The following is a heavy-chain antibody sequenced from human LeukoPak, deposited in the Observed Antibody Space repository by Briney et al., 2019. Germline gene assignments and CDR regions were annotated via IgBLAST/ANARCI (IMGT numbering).Heavy chain of an antibody. J-gene: IGHJ4*02. CDR1: GGTFSSYA. V-gene: IGHV1-69*13. CDR3: ARDGVMATIGYYFDY. D-gene: IGHD5-24*01. Sequence: ASVKVSCKASGGTFSSYAISWVRQAPGQGLEWMGGIIPIFGTANYAQKFQGRVTITADESTSTAYMELGSLRSEDTAVYYCARDGVMATIGYYFDYWGQGTLVTVSS. CDR2: IIPIFGTA.